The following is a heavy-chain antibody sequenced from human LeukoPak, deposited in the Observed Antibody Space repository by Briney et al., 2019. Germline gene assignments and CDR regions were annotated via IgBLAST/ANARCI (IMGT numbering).Heavy chain of an antibody. D-gene: IGHD2-15*01. Sequence: PSETLSLTCTVSGGSISSGDYYWSWIRQPPGKGLEWIGYIYYSGSTYYNPSLKSRVTISVDTSKNQFSLKLSSVTAADTAVYYCARADCSGGSCFRGGYYYYGMDVWGQGTTVTVSS. CDR1: GGSISSGDYY. J-gene: IGHJ6*02. CDR3: ARADCSGGSCFRGGYYYYGMDV. V-gene: IGHV4-30-4*01. CDR2: IYYSGST.